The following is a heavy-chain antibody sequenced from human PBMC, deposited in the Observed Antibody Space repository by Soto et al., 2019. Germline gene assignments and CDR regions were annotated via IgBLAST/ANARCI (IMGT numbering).Heavy chain of an antibody. V-gene: IGHV4-34*01. J-gene: IGHJ6*03. CDR1: GGSFSGYY. D-gene: IGHD2-2*01. CDR3: ARGYCSSTSCGRASYYDYYYMDV. CDR2: INHSGST. Sequence: PSETLSLTCAVYGGSFSGYYWSWIRQPPGKGLEWIGEINHSGSTNYNPSLKSRVTISVDTSKNQFSLKLSSVTAADTAVYYCARGYCSSTSCGRASYYDYYYMDVWGKGTTVTVSS.